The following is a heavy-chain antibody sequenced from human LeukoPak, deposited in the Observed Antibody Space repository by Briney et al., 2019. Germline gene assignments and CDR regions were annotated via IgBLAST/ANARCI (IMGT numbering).Heavy chain of an antibody. D-gene: IGHD2-8*01. J-gene: IGHJ4*02. V-gene: IGHV3-48*04. CDR3: ASPLGYCTNGVCYGDY. Sequence: GGSLRLSCSASGFTFSAYTMNWVRQAPGQGLEWVSYISSGSSSVYYADSVKGRFTISRDNAKNSLYLQMNSLRAEDTAVYYCASPLGYCTNGVCYGDYWGQGTLVTVSS. CDR2: ISSGSSSV. CDR1: GFTFSAYT.